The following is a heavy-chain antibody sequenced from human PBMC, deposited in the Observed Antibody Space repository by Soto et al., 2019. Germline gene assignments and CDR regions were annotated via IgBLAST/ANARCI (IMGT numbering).Heavy chain of an antibody. CDR1: GYSFTSYW. CDR3: ARDPRHNSGSQRLLDY. D-gene: IGHD1-26*01. Sequence: PGESLKISCKGSGYSFTSYWIGWVRQMPGKGLELMGIIYPGDSDTRYSPSFQGQVTISADKSISTAYLQWSSLKASDTAMYYCARDPRHNSGSQRLLDYWGQGTLVTVSS. V-gene: IGHV5-51*01. CDR2: IYPGDSDT. J-gene: IGHJ4*02.